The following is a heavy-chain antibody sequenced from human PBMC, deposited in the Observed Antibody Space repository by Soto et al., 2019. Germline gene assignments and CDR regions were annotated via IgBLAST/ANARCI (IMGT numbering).Heavy chain of an antibody. Sequence: GGSLRLSCAASGFTFSSYEMNWVRQAPGRTLEWVSYISSAGDSSYYADSVKGRFTISRDNAKNSLYLQMNSLRVEDTAVYYCARVYCSTTTCHVQAFDSWGQGTLVTVSS. CDR2: ISSAGDSS. D-gene: IGHD2-2*01. CDR3: ARVYCSTTTCHVQAFDS. J-gene: IGHJ4*02. CDR1: GFTFSSYE. V-gene: IGHV3-48*03.